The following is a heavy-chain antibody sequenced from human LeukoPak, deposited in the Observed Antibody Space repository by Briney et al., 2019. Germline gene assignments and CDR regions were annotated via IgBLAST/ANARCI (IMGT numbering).Heavy chain of an antibody. CDR2: IRYDGSNK. V-gene: IGHV3-30*02. J-gene: IGHJ3*02. CDR1: GFTFSSYG. D-gene: IGHD4-17*01. Sequence: GGSLRLSCAASGFTFSSYGMHWVRQAPGKGLEWVAFIRYDGSNKYYADSVKGRFTISRDNSKNTLYLQMNSLRAEDTAVYYCARGIDYGDYDETPDAFDIWGQGTMVTVSS. CDR3: ARGIDYGDYDETPDAFDI.